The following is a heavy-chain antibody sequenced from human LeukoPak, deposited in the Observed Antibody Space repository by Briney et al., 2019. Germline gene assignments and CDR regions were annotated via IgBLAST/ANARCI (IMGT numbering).Heavy chain of an antibody. CDR3: ARYIVSYPHDAFDI. D-gene: IGHD1-26*01. CDR1: GFTFSSYW. J-gene: IGHJ3*02. CDR2: IKQDGSEK. Sequence: GGSLRLSCAGSGFTFSSYWMSWVRQAPGKGLEWVANIKQDGSEKHYVDSVKGRFTISRDNAKNSLFLQMNSLRAEDTAFYYCARYIVSYPHDAFDIWGQGTMVTVSS. V-gene: IGHV3-7*03.